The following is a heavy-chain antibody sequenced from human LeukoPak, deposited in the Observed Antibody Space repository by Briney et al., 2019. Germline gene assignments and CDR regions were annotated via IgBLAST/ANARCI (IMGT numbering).Heavy chain of an antibody. CDR3: ARDRWGYSYGGD. CDR1: GFIFSNYW. V-gene: IGHV3-7*01. CDR2: IKEGGSDK. D-gene: IGHD5-18*01. Sequence: PGGSLRLSCAASGFIFSNYWMSWVRQAPGKGLEWVANIKEGGSDKYYVDSVKGRFTISRDNAKNSLYLQMNSLRAEDTAVYYCARDRWGYSYGGDWGQGTLVTVSS. J-gene: IGHJ4*02.